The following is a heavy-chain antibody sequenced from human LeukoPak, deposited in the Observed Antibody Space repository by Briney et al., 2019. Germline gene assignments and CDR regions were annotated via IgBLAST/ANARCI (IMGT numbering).Heavy chain of an antibody. CDR1: GGSFSNSY. CDR3: VTDEGGY. CDR2: IHTSGST. J-gene: IGHJ4*02. V-gene: IGHV4-4*07. Sequence: SETLSLTCTVSGGSFSNSYWSWIRQPSGKGLEWIGRIHTSGSTNYNPSLNHRLTMSIDAPKNQISLRLSSVTAADTAIYYCVTDEGGYWGQGTLVTVPS. D-gene: IGHD3-16*01.